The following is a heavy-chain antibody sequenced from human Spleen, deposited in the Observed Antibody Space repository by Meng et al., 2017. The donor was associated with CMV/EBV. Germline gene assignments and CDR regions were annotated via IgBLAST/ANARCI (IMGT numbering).Heavy chain of an antibody. CDR3: ARDNAGNSFEY. Sequence: QVHLVQSGAEVKKPGTSMKGSCKASGYSFTDYYIHWGRQAPGQGLEWMGWINPNSDATRYSQKFQGRVTMTRDTSITTLYMELGRLTSDDTAVYYCARDNAGNSFEYWGQGTLVTVSS. D-gene: IGHD6-13*01. CDR1: GYSFTDYY. CDR2: INPNSDAT. J-gene: IGHJ4*02. V-gene: IGHV1-2*02.